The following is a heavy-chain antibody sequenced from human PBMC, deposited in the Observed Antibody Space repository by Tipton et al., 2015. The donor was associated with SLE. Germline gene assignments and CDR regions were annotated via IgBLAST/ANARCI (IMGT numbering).Heavy chain of an antibody. Sequence: TLSLTCTVSGGSISSYYWSWIRQPAGKGLEWIGYIYYSGGTNYNPSLKSRVTISVDTSKNQFSLKLSSVTAADTAVYYCARDLGRWLRFLDYWGQGTLVTVSS. D-gene: IGHD5-12*01. V-gene: IGHV4-59*01. J-gene: IGHJ4*02. CDR1: GGSISSYY. CDR2: IYYSGGT. CDR3: ARDLGRWLRFLDY.